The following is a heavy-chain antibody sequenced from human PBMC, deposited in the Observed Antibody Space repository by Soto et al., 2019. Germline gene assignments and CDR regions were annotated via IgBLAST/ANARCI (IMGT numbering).Heavy chain of an antibody. CDR1: GFAFNSPS. CDR3: ARAPLLSSRHVNSLYYYGMDV. D-gene: IGHD3-16*02. Sequence: EVQLVESGGGLVKPGGSLRLSCAASGFAFNSPSMTWVRQAPGKGLEGVSSISISSGYIYYADSVRGRFTISRDNSKNSLSLEMNSLRVDDTAVYFCARAPLLSSRHVNSLYYYGMDVWGPGTTVTVAS. J-gene: IGHJ6*02. V-gene: IGHV3-21*01. CDR2: ISISSGYI.